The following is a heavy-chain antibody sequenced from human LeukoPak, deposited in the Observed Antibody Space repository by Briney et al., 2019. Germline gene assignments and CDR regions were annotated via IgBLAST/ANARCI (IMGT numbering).Heavy chain of an antibody. CDR2: IKNRANSYTT. Sequence: GGSLRLFCAASGFIFSDHHMDWVRQAPGKGLEWVGRIKNRANSYTTEYAASVKGRFTISRNDSKNSLYLQMNSLKTEDTAVYYCAVRGGGDFDYWGQGTLVTVS. D-gene: IGHD3-16*01. J-gene: IGHJ4*02. V-gene: IGHV3-72*01. CDR1: GFIFSDHH. CDR3: AVRGGGDFDY.